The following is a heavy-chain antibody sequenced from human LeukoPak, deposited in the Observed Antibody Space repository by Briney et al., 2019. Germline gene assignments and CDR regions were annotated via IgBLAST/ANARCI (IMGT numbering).Heavy chain of an antibody. CDR1: GFTFSSYA. CDR3: ARNLYDYYYYGMDV. V-gene: IGHV3-30*04. CDR2: ISYDGSNK. Sequence: PGRSLRLSCAASGFTFSSYAMHWVRQAPGKGLEWVAVISYDGSNKYYADSVKGRFTISRDNSKNTLYLQMNSLRAEDTAVYYCARNLYDYYYYGMDVWGQGTTVTVSS. J-gene: IGHJ6*02. D-gene: IGHD5/OR15-5a*01.